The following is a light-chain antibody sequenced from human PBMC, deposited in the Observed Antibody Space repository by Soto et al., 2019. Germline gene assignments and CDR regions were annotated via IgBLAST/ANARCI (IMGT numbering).Light chain of an antibody. V-gene: IGKV3-15*01. CDR1: QDIRSS. CDR3: QQYNNWPFIT. CDR2: GAS. Sequence: IVMTQSPATLSVSPGDRVTLSCRASQDIRSSLAWYQQKPGQAPRLLIYGASSRATGIPVRFSGSGSGTEFTLTISSLQSEDFAVYYCQQYNNWPFITFGQGTRVEIK. J-gene: IGKJ5*01.